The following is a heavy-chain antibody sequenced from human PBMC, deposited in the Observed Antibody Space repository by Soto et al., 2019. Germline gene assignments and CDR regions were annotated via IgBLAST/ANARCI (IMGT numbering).Heavy chain of an antibody. CDR2: ISGSGGST. D-gene: IGHD4-4*01. Sequence: EVQLLESGGGLVQPGGSLRLSCAASGFTFSSYAMSWVRQAPGKGLEWVSAISGSGGSTYYADSVKGRFTISRDTSKNTLYLQMNSLRAEDTAVYYCAKGGATVPHYYYYGMDVWGQGTTVTVSS. J-gene: IGHJ6*02. V-gene: IGHV3-23*01. CDR1: GFTFSSYA. CDR3: AKGGATVPHYYYYGMDV.